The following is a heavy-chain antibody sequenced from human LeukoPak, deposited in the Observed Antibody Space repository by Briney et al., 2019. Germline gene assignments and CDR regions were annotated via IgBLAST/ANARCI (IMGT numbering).Heavy chain of an antibody. V-gene: IGHV3-7*03. D-gene: IGHD4/OR15-4a*01. CDR2: IKQDGSEK. CDR3: AREVRGLDP. J-gene: IGHJ5*02. CDR1: GFTFSGHW. Sequence: GGSLRLSCEASGFTFSGHWMSWVRQAPGKGREGVGNIKQDGSEKSYVDSGKGRFTISRDNAKNLLYLQMNSLRVEDTAVYYCAREVRGLDPWGQGTLVTVSS.